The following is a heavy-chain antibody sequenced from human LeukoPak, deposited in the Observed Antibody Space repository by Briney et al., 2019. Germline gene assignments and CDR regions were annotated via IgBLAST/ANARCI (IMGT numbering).Heavy chain of an antibody. Sequence: GGSLRLSCVGSGVSFTSHSMNWVRQAPGKGLEWISFICYGGGHIYQADSVKGRFTISRDDAKTSLYLQMNSLRVEDTAIYYCAREYDSRARFDSWGQGTLVTVSS. V-gene: IGHV3-48*01. CDR3: AREYDSRARFDS. CDR2: ICYGGGHI. CDR1: GVSFTSHS. D-gene: IGHD4-11*01. J-gene: IGHJ4*02.